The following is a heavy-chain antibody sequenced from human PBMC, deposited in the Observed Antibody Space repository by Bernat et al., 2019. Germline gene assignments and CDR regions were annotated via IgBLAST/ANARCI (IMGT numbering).Heavy chain of an antibody. J-gene: IGHJ6*02. CDR3: ARDPELRYSIPYYYYYYGMDV. V-gene: IGHV1-2*02. D-gene: IGHD3-9*01. CDR2: INPNSGGT. Sequence: QVQLVQSGAEVKKPGASVKVSCKASGYTFTGYYMHWVRQAPGQGLEWMGWINPNSGGTNYAQKFQGRVTMTRDTSTSTAYMELSRLRSDDTAVYYCARDPELRYSIPYYYYYYGMDVWGQGTTVTVSS. CDR1: GYTFTGYY.